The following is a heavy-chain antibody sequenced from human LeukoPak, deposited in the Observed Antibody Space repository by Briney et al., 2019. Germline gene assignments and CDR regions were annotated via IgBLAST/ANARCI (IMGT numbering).Heavy chain of an antibody. D-gene: IGHD3-10*01. CDR2: ISWNSGSI. CDR1: GFTFDDYA. CDR3: AKMGHYYGSGSYSYYYYGMDV. Sequence: PGGSLRLSCAASGFTFDDYAMHWVRQAPGKGLEWVSGISWNSGSIGYADSVKGRFTISRDNAKNSLYLQMNSLRAEDTALYYCAKMGHYYGSGSYSYYYYGMDVWGQGTTVTVSS. V-gene: IGHV3-9*01. J-gene: IGHJ6*02.